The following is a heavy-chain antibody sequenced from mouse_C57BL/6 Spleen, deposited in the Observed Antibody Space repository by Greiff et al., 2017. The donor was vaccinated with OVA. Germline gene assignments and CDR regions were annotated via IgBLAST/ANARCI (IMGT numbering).Heavy chain of an antibody. Sequence: QVQLQQSGAELVKPGASVKLSCKASGYTFTSYWMHWVKQRPGQGLEWIGMIHPNSGSTNYNEKFKSKATLTVDKSSSTAYMQLSSLTSEDSAVYYCARSKGPGTAQATGAMDYWGQGTSVTVSS. CDR1: GYTFTSYW. CDR2: IHPNSGST. CDR3: ARSKGPGTAQATGAMDY. J-gene: IGHJ4*01. V-gene: IGHV1-64*01. D-gene: IGHD3-2*02.